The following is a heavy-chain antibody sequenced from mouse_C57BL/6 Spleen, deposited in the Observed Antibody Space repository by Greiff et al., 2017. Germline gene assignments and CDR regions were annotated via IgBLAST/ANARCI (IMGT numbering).Heavy chain of an antibody. CDR2: IDPETGGT. J-gene: IGHJ2*01. D-gene: IGHD2-3*01. CDR1: GYTFTDYE. V-gene: IGHV1-15*01. CDR3: TRYYDGYEYYFDY. Sequence: QVQLKQSGAELVRPGASVTLSCKASGYTFTDYEMHWVKQTPVHGLEWIGAIDPETGGTAYNQKFKGKAILTADKSSSTAYMELRSLTSEDSAVYYCTRYYDGYEYYFDYWGQGTTLTVSS.